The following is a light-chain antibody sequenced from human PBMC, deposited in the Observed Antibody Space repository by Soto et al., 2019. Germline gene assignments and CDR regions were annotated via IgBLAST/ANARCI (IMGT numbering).Light chain of an antibody. J-gene: IGLJ2*01. CDR3: QVWDSRSDHVV. CDR1: NIGSKS. V-gene: IGLV3-21*02. CDR2: DDS. Sequence: SYVLTQPPSVSVAPGQRAGIICGGNNIGSKSVHWYQQKPGQAPVLVVYDDSDRPSGIPERFSGSSSGDTATLTISRVEAGDEADYYCQVWDSRSDHVVFGGGTKVTVL.